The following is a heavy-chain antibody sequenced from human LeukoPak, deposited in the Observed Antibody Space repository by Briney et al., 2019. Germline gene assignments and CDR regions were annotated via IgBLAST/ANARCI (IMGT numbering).Heavy chain of an antibody. V-gene: IGHV4-4*07. CDR2: IYTSGKT. CDR1: NGSISTYC. J-gene: IGHJ6*03. D-gene: IGHD2-8*01. Sequence: SETLSLTCTVSNGSISTYCWTWVRQSAGKGLEYIGRIYTSGKTKYNSSLKSRVTMSVDTSKNQCSLRLSSVTAADTAVYYCARHPRTLSTPYYYFYYMDVWGKGTTVTVSS. CDR3: ARHPRTLSTPYYYFYYMDV.